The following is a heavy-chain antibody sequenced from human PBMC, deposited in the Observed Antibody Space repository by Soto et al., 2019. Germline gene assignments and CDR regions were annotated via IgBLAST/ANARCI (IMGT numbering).Heavy chain of an antibody. Sequence: QILLQQWGAGLLKPSETLSLTCAVYGVSFSDYYWCWIRQPPGKGLEWIGEINHSGSTNYNPSLKSRVTISVDTSKNQFSLKLSSVTAADTAVYYCARPSRFDYWGQGTLVTVSS. CDR3: ARPSRFDY. J-gene: IGHJ4*02. CDR2: INHSGST. D-gene: IGHD6-6*01. V-gene: IGHV4-34*01. CDR1: GVSFSDYY.